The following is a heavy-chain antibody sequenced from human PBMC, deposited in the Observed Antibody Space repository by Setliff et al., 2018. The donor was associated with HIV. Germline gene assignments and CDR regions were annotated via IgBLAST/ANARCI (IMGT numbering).Heavy chain of an antibody. D-gene: IGHD3-3*01. CDR2: ISGSGDTT. CDR3: AKDGSDNFWSGYYVVARRGMDV. Sequence: GGSLRLSCAASGFTFSTYAMTWVRQAPGRGLEWVSVISGSGDTTYYSDSVKGRFTISRDNSKNTLYLQMNSLRDEDTAVYFCAKDGSDNFWSGYYVVARRGMDVWGQGTTVTVSS. V-gene: IGHV3-23*01. CDR1: GFTFSTYA. J-gene: IGHJ6*02.